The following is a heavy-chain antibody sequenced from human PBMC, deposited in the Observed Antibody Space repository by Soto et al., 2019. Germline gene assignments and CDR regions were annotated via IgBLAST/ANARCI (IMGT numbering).Heavy chain of an antibody. Sequence: EVQLVESGGGLVKPGGSLRLSCAASGFTFSSYSMNWVRQAPGKGLEWVSCISSGSTHIYYADSVKGRFTISRDDAKNSLYLHMNSLRVEDTAVYYCARGGATIHDWYLDLWGRGTLVTVSS. J-gene: IGHJ2*01. CDR3: ARGGATIHDWYLDL. CDR2: ISSGSTHI. D-gene: IGHD5-12*01. V-gene: IGHV3-21*01. CDR1: GFTFSSYS.